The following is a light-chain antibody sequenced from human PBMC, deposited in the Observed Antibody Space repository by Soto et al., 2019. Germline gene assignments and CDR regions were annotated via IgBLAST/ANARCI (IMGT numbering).Light chain of an antibody. Sequence: QSALTQPASVSGSPGQSITISCTGISSDVGGYYYVSWYQHHPGKAPKLMIYEVSNRPSGVSNRFSGSKSGNTASLTISGLQDDDEADYYCSSYTSSSTYVFGTGTKLTVL. J-gene: IGLJ1*01. V-gene: IGLV2-14*01. CDR1: SSDVGGYYY. CDR3: SSYTSSSTYV. CDR2: EVS.